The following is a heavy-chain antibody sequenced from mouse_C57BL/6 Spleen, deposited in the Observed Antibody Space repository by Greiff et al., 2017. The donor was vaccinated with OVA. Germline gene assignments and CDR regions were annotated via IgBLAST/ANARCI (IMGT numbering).Heavy chain of an antibody. J-gene: IGHJ3*01. V-gene: IGHV1-50*01. CDR2: IDPSDSYT. CDR1: GYTFTSYW. D-gene: IGHD2-5*01. Sequence: VQLQQPGAELVKPGASVKLSCKASGYTFTSYWMQWVKQRPGQGLERIGEIDPSDSYTNYNQKFKGKATLTVDTSSSTAYMQLSSLTSEDSAVYYCASYSNYPAWFAYWGQGTLVTVSA. CDR3: ASYSNYPAWFAY.